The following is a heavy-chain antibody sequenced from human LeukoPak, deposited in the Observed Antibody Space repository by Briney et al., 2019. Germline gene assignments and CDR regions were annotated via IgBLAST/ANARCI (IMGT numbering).Heavy chain of an antibody. Sequence: SETLSLTCAVYGGPFSGYYWSWIRQPPGKGLEWIGEINHSGSTNYNPSLKSRVTISVDTSKNQFSLKLSSVTAADTAVYYCARGLMGATTGPYYFDYWGQGTLVTVSS. J-gene: IGHJ4*02. CDR2: INHSGST. V-gene: IGHV4-34*01. D-gene: IGHD1-26*01. CDR3: ARGLMGATTGPYYFDY. CDR1: GGPFSGYY.